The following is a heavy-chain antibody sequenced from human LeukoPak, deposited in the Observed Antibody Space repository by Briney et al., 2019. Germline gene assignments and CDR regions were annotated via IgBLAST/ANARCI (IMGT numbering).Heavy chain of an antibody. J-gene: IGHJ4*02. CDR1: GYTFTGYY. CDR3: ARAYYDILTGYMHLYYFDY. V-gene: IGHV1-2*02. D-gene: IGHD3-9*01. Sequence: ASVKVSCKASGYTFTGYYMHWVRQAPGQGLEWMGWINPNSGGTNYAQKFQGRVTVTRDTSISTAYMELSRLRSDDTAVYYCARAYYDILTGYMHLYYFDYWGQGTLVTVSS. CDR2: INPNSGGT.